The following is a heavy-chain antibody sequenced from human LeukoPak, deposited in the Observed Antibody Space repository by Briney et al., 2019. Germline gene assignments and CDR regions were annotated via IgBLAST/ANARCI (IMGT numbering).Heavy chain of an antibody. J-gene: IGHJ4*02. V-gene: IGHV1-18*01. CDR1: GYTFTSYG. CDR2: ISAYNGNT. D-gene: IGHD3-10*01. Sequence: GASVKVSCKASGYTFTSYGISWVRQAPGQGLELMGWISAYNGNTNYAQKLQGRVTMTTDTSTSTAYMELRSLRSDDTAVYYCARQITMVRGVIITRSHFDYWGQGTLVTVSS. CDR3: ARQITMVRGVIITRSHFDY.